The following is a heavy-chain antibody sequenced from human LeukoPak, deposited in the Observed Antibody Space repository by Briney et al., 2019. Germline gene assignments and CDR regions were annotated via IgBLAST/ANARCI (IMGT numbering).Heavy chain of an antibody. CDR2: IDTSGST. D-gene: IGHD3/OR15-3a*01. CDR1: GGSISSGSYY. J-gene: IGHJ4*02. Sequence: SETLSLTCTVAGGSISSGSYYWGWIRQPAGKGLERIVRIDTSGSTNYNPSLKSRVTISVDTSKTQSSLKLSSVTAADTAVYYCARGILAGLDYWGQGTLVTVSS. V-gene: IGHV4-61*02. CDR3: ARGILAGLDY.